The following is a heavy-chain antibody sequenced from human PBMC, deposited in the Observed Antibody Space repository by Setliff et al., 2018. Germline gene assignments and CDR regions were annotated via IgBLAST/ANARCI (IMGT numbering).Heavy chain of an antibody. J-gene: IGHJ6*02. D-gene: IGHD2-2*01. CDR2: FSSSSSTI. CDR3: ARCLIVVVPGFYGMDV. CDR1: GFTLSSYS. Sequence: PGGSLRLSCAASGFTLSSYSMNWVRQAPGKGLEWISYFSSSSSTIYYADSVKGRLTISRDNAKNSLYPQMNSLRAEDTAVYYCARCLIVVVPGFYGMDVWGQGTTVTVSS. V-gene: IGHV3-48*04.